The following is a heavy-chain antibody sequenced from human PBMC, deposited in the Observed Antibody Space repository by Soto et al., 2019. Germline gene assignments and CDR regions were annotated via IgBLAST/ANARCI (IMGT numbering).Heavy chain of an antibody. D-gene: IGHD1-26*01. V-gene: IGHV3-30-3*01. Sequence: QVQLVESGGGVVQPGRSLRLSCAASGFTFSSYAMHWVRQAPGTGLEWVAVISYDGSNIYYADSVKGRFTISRDNSKNTLYLQMNRLIAEDTAAHYWARDSRATGAGAFDIWGLGTMVTVSS. CDR3: ARDSRATGAGAFDI. CDR1: GFTFSSYA. J-gene: IGHJ3*02. CDR2: ISYDGSNI.